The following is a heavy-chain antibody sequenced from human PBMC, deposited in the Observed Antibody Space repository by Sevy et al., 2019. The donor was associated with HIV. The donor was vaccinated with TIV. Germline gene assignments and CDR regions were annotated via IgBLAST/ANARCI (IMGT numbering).Heavy chain of an antibody. J-gene: IGHJ4*02. Sequence: GGSLRLSCAASGFNFSPYGMHWVRQAPGKGLEWVSFIGYDGNKIFYADSVRGRFTVSRDNSKNTLYLQMNSLSTEDTAVYYSVKDTHYDFFEYCGQGISVTVSS. V-gene: IGHV3-30*02. D-gene: IGHD3-22*01. CDR2: IGYDGNKI. CDR1: GFNFSPYG. CDR3: VKDTHYDFFEY.